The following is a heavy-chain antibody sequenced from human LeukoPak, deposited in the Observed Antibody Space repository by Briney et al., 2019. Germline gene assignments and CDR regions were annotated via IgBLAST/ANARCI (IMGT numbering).Heavy chain of an antibody. D-gene: IGHD2-21*02. CDR3: ARDVVTVSSDAFDI. CDR1: GSTFSSYA. CDR2: IIPIFGTA. J-gene: IGHJ3*02. V-gene: IGHV1-69*05. Sequence: ASVKVSCKASGSTFSSYAISWVRQAPGQGLEWMGRIIPIFGTANYAQKFQGRVTITTDESTSTAYMELSSLRSEDTAVYYCARDVVTVSSDAFDIWGQGTMVTVSS.